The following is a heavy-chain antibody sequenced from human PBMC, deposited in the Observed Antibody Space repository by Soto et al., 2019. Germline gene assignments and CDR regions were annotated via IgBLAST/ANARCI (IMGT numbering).Heavy chain of an antibody. J-gene: IGHJ4*02. Sequence: GGSLRLSCAASGFTFSSYWMHWVRQAPGKGLVWVSRINSDGSTTTYADSVKGRFTISRDNAKNTLYLQMNSLRAEDTAVYYCARGGIVGVTISGYWGQGTLVTVSS. D-gene: IGHD1-26*01. CDR2: INSDGSTT. V-gene: IGHV3-74*01. CDR3: ARGGIVGVTISGY. CDR1: GFTFSSYW.